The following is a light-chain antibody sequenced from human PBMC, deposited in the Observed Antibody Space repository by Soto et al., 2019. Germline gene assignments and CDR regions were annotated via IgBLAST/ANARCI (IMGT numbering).Light chain of an antibody. CDR1: QSVSSY. CDR3: QQRSNWPLT. J-gene: IGKJ5*01. Sequence: EIVLTQSPATLSLSPGERATLSCRASQSVSSYLAWYQQKPGQAPRLLIYDASNRATGIPARFSGSGSGTDFNLTISSLEPEDVAVYYCQQRSNWPLTLGQGTRLEIK. CDR2: DAS. V-gene: IGKV3-11*01.